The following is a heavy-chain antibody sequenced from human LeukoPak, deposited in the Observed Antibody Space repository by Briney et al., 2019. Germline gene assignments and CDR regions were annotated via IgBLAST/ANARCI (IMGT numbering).Heavy chain of an antibody. V-gene: IGHV4-34*01. CDR1: GGSFSGYY. CDR2: INHSGST. D-gene: IGHD6-13*01. CDR3: ARHRRYSSSWYRLGYFQH. J-gene: IGHJ1*01. Sequence: SETLSLTCAVYGGSFSGYYWSWIRRPPGKGLEWIGEINHSGSTNYNPSLKSRVTISVDTSKNQFSLKLSSVTAADTAVYYCARHRRYSSSWYRLGYFQHWGQGTLVTVSS.